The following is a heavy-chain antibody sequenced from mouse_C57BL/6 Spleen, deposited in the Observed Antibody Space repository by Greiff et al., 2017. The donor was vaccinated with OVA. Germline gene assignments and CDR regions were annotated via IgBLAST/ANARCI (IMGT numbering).Heavy chain of an antibody. J-gene: IGHJ4*01. Sequence: VQLQQPGAELVKPGASVKLSCKASGYTFTSYWMHWVKQRPGQGLEWIGMIHPNSGSTNYNEKFKSKATLTVDKSSSTAYMQLSSLTSEDSAVYYCAIFHSTVYAMDYWGQGTSVTVSS. V-gene: IGHV1-64*01. D-gene: IGHD1-1*01. CDR3: AIFHSTVYAMDY. CDR1: GYTFTSYW. CDR2: IHPNSGST.